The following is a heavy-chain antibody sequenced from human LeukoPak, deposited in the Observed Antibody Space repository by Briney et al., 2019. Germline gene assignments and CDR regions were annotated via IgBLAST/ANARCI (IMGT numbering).Heavy chain of an antibody. CDR1: GGTFSSYA. CDR3: ATSFGEFLYFDY. J-gene: IGHJ4*02. CDR2: IIPIFGTA. V-gene: IGHV1-69*01. Sequence: SVKVSCKASGGTFSSYAISWVRQARGQGLEWMGGIIPIFGTANYAQKFQGRVTITADESTSTAYMELSSLRSEDTAVYYCATSFGEFLYFDYWGRGTLVTVSS. D-gene: IGHD3-10*01.